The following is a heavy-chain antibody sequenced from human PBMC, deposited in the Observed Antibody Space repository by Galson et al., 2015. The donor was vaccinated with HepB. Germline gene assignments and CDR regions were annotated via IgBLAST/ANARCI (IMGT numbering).Heavy chain of an antibody. CDR3: ARHIGGSGSYYHPDFVGFDY. D-gene: IGHD3-10*01. V-gene: IGHV4-59*08. Sequence: SETLSLTCTVSGGSISSYYWSWIRQPPGKGLEWIGYIYYSGSTNYNPSLKSRVTISVDTSKNQFSLKLSSVTAADTAVYYCARHIGGSGSYYHPDFVGFDYWGQGTLVTVSS. J-gene: IGHJ4*02. CDR1: GGSISSYY. CDR2: IYYSGST.